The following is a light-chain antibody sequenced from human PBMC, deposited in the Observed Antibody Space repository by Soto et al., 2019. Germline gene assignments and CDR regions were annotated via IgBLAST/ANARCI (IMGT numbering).Light chain of an antibody. CDR1: QSVTSN. CDR3: QQYDNWPRT. Sequence: EIVMTQSPATLSVSPGERVTLACRASQSVTSNLAWYQHKPGQAPRLLINGASTRAAGIPARFIGSGSGTEFTLTISSLQSVDFAVYYCQQYDNWPRTFGGGTKVEIK. V-gene: IGKV3-15*01. CDR2: GAS. J-gene: IGKJ4*01.